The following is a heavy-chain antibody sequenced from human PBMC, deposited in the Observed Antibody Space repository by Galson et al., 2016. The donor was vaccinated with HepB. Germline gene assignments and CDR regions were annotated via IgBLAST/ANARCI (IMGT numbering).Heavy chain of an antibody. CDR3: AIYRPYDYGGHFDY. J-gene: IGHJ4*02. Sequence: SLRLSCAASGFSFSDYYMTWIRQAPGKGLEWVSYISSSGNYTNYADSVKGRFTISRDNAKDSLYLQMNRLRAQDTAVYYCAIYRPYDYGGHFDYWGQGTLVTVSS. CDR1: GFSFSDYY. V-gene: IGHV3-11*06. D-gene: IGHD4-17*01. CDR2: ISSSGNYT.